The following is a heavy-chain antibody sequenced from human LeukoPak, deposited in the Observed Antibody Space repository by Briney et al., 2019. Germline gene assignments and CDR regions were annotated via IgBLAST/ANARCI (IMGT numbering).Heavy chain of an antibody. D-gene: IGHD5-18*01. CDR1: GFTFSNFW. CDR3: ARDRRYSYGPGYFDL. Sequence: PGGSLRLSCAASGFTFSNFWMNWVRQAPGKGLEWVSSISSSSSYIYYADSVKGRFTISRDNAKNSLYLQMNSLRAEDTAVYYCARDRRYSYGPGYFDLWGRGTLVTVSS. J-gene: IGHJ2*01. V-gene: IGHV3-21*01. CDR2: ISSSSSYI.